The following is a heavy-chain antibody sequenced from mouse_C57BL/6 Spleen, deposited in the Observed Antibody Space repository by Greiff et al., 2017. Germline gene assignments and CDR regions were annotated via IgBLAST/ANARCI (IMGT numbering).Heavy chain of an antibody. CDR1: GFTFSSYA. CDR2: ISDGGSYT. V-gene: IGHV5-4*03. Sequence: EVKLMESGGGLVKPGGSLKLSCAASGFTFSSYAMSWVRQTPEKRLEWVATISDGGSYTYYPDNVKGRFTISRDNAKNNLYLQMSHLKSEDTAMYYCASEGPFADWGQGTLVTVSA. CDR3: ASEGPFAD. J-gene: IGHJ3*01.